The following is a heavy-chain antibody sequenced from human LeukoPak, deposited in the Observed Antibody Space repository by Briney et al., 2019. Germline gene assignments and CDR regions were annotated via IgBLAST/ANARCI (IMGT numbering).Heavy chain of an antibody. CDR1: GFTFSSYG. V-gene: IGHV3-33*01. Sequence: GGSLRLSCAASGFTFSSYGMHWVRQAPGKGLEWVAVIWCDGSNKYYADSVKGRFTISRDNSKNTLYLQMNSLRAEDTAVYYCVPLPIAVAGTHLLDYWGQGTLVTVSS. CDR3: VPLPIAVAGTHLLDY. CDR2: IWCDGSNK. D-gene: IGHD6-19*01. J-gene: IGHJ4*02.